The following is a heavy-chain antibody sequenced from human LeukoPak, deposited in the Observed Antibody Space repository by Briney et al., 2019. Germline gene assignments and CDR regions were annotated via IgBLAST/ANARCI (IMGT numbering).Heavy chain of an antibody. V-gene: IGHV3-23*01. D-gene: IGHD2-15*01. CDR3: AKGRYCSGGSCFLDY. J-gene: IGHJ4*02. CDR2: ISGSGGVT. CDR1: GFTFSSYG. Sequence: GGSLRLSCAASGFTFSSYGMSWVRQAPGKGLEWVAIISGSGGVTYYADSVKGRFTVSRDNSKNTLYLQMNSLRAEDTAVYYCAKGRYCSGGSCFLDYWGQGTLVTVSS.